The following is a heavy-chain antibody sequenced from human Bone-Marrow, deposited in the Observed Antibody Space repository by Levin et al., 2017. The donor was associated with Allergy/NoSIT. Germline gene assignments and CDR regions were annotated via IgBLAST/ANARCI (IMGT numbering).Heavy chain of an antibody. D-gene: IGHD2-2*01. Sequence: ASVKVSCKASGYTFSDYAVNWVRQAPGQGFEWMGWINTNTGNPTYAQGFSGRLVFSLDTSVNTAYLRISSLEAEDTAIYYCAIGYCGSATCPRTYSYYYGLAVWGQGTTVAVSS. CDR1: GYTFSDYA. V-gene: IGHV7-4-1*02. CDR2: INTNTGNP. J-gene: IGHJ6*02. CDR3: AIGYCGSATCPRTYSYYYGLAV.